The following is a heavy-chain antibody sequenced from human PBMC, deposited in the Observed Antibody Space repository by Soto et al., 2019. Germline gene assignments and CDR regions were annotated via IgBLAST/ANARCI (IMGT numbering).Heavy chain of an antibody. CDR2: IMQDGSDK. CDR3: ASKRLYFYGLDV. CDR1: GFSLSTSW. J-gene: IGHJ6*02. Sequence: EVQLVESGGGLVQPGGSLRLSCTASGFSLSTSWMTWVRQAPGKGLEWVANIMQDGSDKYYVESVKGRFTISRDNAKNSMSLQMTSLRAEDTAVYYCASKRLYFYGLDVWGQGTTVTVSS. V-gene: IGHV3-7*01.